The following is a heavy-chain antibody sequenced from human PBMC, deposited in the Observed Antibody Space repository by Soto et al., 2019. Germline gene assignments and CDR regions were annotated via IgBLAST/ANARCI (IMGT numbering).Heavy chain of an antibody. V-gene: IGHV1-69*01. D-gene: IGHD6-13*01. CDR2: IIPIFGTA. Sequence: QVQLVQSGAEVQKPGSSVKVSCKASGGTFSSYAISWVRQAPGQGLEWMGGIIPIFGTANYAQKFQGRVTITADESTSTAYMELSSLRSEDTAVYYCASPGSSSSWYDGDAFDIWGQGTMVTVSS. CDR3: ASPGSSSSWYDGDAFDI. J-gene: IGHJ3*02. CDR1: GGTFSSYA.